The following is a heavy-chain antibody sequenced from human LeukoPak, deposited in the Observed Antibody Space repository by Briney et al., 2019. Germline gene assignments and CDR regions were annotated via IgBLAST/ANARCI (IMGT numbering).Heavy chain of an antibody. D-gene: IGHD3-3*01. J-gene: IGHJ4*02. CDR3: AKGFRHGDYVLRFLEWLTPIDY. CDR1: GFTFSSYA. Sequence: GGSLRLSCAASGFTFSSYAMSWVRQAPGKGLEWVSAISGSGGSTYYADSVKGRFTISRDNSKNTLYLQMNSLRAEDTAVYYCAKGFRHGDYVLRFLEWLTPIDYWGQGTLVTVSS. CDR2: ISGSGGST. V-gene: IGHV3-23*01.